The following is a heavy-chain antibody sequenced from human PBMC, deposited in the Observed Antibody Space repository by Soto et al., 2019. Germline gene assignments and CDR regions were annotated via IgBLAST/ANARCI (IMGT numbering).Heavy chain of an antibody. CDR3: AKVVRRSSKGSWNPFDY. CDR2: ISGSGGST. D-gene: IGHD6-13*01. J-gene: IGHJ4*02. CDR1: GFTFSSYA. V-gene: IGHV3-23*01. Sequence: EVQLLESGGGLVQPGGSLRLSCAGSGFTFSSYAMNWVRQAPGKGLEWVSGISGSGGSTYYADSVKGRFTISRDNSKNTLYLQRNSLRAEDTAVYYCAKVVRRSSKGSWNPFDYWGQGTLVTVSS.